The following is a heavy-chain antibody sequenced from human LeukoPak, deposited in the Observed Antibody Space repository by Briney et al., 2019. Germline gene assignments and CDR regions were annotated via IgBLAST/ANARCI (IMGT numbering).Heavy chain of an antibody. D-gene: IGHD3-16*01. CDR3: ARKSPYSRIDY. CDR1: GGSFSGYY. Sequence: SETLSLTCAVYGGSFSGYYWSWIRQPPGKGLEWIGEINHSGSTNYNPSLKSRVTISVDTSKNRFSLKLSSVTAADTAVYYCARKSPYSRIDYWGQGTLVTVSS. V-gene: IGHV4-34*01. J-gene: IGHJ4*02. CDR2: INHSGST.